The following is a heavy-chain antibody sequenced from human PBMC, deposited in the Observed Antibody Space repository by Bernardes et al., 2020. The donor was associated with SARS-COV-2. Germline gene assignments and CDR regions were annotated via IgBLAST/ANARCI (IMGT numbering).Heavy chain of an antibody. J-gene: IGHJ3*02. V-gene: IGHV3-23*01. CDR2: ISGSGGST. D-gene: IGHD2-15*01. CDR1: GFTFSSYA. CDR3: ARGIVVVVAADAFDI. Sequence: SLSLSCAASGFTFSSYAMSWVRQAPGKGLEWVSAISGSGGSTYYADSVKGRFTISRDNSKNTLYLQMNSLRAEDTAVYYCARGIVVVVAADAFDIWGQGTMVTVSS.